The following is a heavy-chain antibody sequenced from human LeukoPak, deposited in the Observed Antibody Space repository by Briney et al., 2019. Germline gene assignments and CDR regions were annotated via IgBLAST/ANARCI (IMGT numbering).Heavy chain of an antibody. CDR1: GYRFTSYW. J-gene: IGHJ3*02. D-gene: IGHD3-10*01. CDR2: IYPGDSDT. CDR3: ARQGVRGVSNDAFDI. V-gene: IGHV5-51*01. Sequence: GESLQISCKGSGYRFTSYWIGWVRQMPGKGLEWMGIIYPGDSDTRYSPSFQGQVTISADKSISTAYLQWSSLKASDTAMYYCARQGVRGVSNDAFDIWGQGTMVTVSS.